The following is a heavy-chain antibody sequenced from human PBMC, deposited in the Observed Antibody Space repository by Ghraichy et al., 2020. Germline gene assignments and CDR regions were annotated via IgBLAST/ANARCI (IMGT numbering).Heavy chain of an antibody. V-gene: IGHV3-30*04. CDR1: GFTFSSYA. CDR2: ISYDGSNK. J-gene: IGHJ4*02. D-gene: IGHD2-2*01. Sequence: GGSLRLSCAASGFTFSSYAIHWVRQAPGKGLEWVAVISYDGSNKYYADSVKGRFTISRDNSKNTLYLQMNSLRAEDTAVYYCAGGYQLLGFGEYWGQGTLVTVSS. CDR3: AGGYQLLGFGEY.